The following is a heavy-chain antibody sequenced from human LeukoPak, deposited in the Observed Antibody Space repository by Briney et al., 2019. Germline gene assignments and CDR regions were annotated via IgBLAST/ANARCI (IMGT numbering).Heavy chain of an antibody. Sequence: GASVKVSCKASGYTFTGYYMHWVRQAPGQGLEWMGIINPSGGSTSYAQKFQGRVTMTRDTSTSTAYMELRRLRSDDTAVYYCARQDDYDILTGYFTGGVFDYWGQGTLVTVSS. CDR2: INPSGGST. D-gene: IGHD3-9*01. CDR1: GYTFTGYY. J-gene: IGHJ4*02. V-gene: IGHV1-46*01. CDR3: ARQDDYDILTGYFTGGVFDY.